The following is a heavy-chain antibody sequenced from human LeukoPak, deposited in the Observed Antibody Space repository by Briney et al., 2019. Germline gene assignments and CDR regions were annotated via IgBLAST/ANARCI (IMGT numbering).Heavy chain of an antibody. CDR1: GFSVSSYY. CDR3: ARGFTIFGGTFDY. CDR2: IHSDDST. Sequence: GGSLRLSCAASGFSVSSYYMSWVRQAPGTGLEWVSLIHSDDSTYYADSVKGRFTISRDNSKNTVYLQMNSLRAEDTAVYYCARGFTIFGGTFDYWGQGTLVTVSS. J-gene: IGHJ4*02. V-gene: IGHV3-53*01. D-gene: IGHD3-3*01.